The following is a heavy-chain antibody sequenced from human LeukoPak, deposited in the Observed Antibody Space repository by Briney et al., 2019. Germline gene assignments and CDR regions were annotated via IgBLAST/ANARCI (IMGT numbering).Heavy chain of an antibody. CDR3: AKEREYSSGWYVGDYFDY. J-gene: IGHJ4*02. V-gene: IGHV3-73*01. Sequence: GGSLRLSCAASGFTFSGSAMHWVRQASGKGLEWVGRIRSKANSYATAYAASVKGRFTISRDNSKNTLYLQMNSLRAEDTAVYYCAKEREYSSGWYVGDYFDYWGQGTLVTVSS. CDR1: GFTFSGSA. CDR2: IRSKANSYAT. D-gene: IGHD6-19*01.